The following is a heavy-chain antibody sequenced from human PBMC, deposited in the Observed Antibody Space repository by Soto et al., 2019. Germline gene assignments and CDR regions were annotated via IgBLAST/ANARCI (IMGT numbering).Heavy chain of an antibody. Sequence: SETLSLTCTVSGGSISSSSYYWGWIRQPPGKGLEWIGSIYYSGSTYYNPSLKSRVTISVDTSKNQFSLKLSSVTAADTAVYYCARDRHDFWSGYSPNTQEVDVWGQGTTVTVSS. CDR3: ARDRHDFWSGYSPNTQEVDV. J-gene: IGHJ6*02. V-gene: IGHV4-39*02. CDR1: GGSISSSSYY. CDR2: IYYSGST. D-gene: IGHD3-3*01.